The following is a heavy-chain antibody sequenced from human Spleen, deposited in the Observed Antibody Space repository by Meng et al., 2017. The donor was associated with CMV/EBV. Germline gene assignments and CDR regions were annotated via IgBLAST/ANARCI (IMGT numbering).Heavy chain of an antibody. CDR2: VYYLGIN. CDR3: ARDEVGGSSWTKIEY. CDR1: VSISSGVYY. Sequence: VSISSGVYYWGWVRQPPGRGLEWIGSVYYLGINYLSPSFKSRVTIPVDTSKNQFSLNLSSVTAADTAVYYCARDEVGGSSWTKIEYWGQGMLVTVSS. V-gene: IGHV4-39*07. D-gene: IGHD2-2*01. J-gene: IGHJ4*02.